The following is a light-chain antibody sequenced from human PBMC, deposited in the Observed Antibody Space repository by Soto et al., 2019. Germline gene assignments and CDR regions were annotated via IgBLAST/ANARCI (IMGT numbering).Light chain of an antibody. Sequence: EIVLSQSPGTLSLSPGERATLSCRASQSVSSNYLVWSQQKPGQAPRLLIYGASTRATGIPARFSGSGSGTEFTLSIGSLQSEDFAVYYCQQYNDWPPTFGQGTKVDIK. CDR3: QQYNDWPPT. CDR1: QSVSSN. J-gene: IGKJ1*01. CDR2: GAS. V-gene: IGKV3-15*01.